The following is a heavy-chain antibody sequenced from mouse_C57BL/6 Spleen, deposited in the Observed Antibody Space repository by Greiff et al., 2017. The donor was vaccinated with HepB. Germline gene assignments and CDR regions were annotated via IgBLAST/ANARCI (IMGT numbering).Heavy chain of an antibody. CDR2: IYPGSGST. CDR1: GYTFTSYW. J-gene: IGHJ3*01. CDR3: ARCYSGSYYYGSTWFAY. D-gene: IGHD1-1*01. V-gene: IGHV1-55*01. Sequence: QVHVKQSGAELVKPGASVKMSCKASGYTFTSYWITWVKQRPGQGLEWIGDIYPGSGSTNYNEKFKSKATLTVDTSSSTAYMQLSSLTSEDSAVYYCARCYSGSYYYGSTWFAYWGQGTLVTVSA.